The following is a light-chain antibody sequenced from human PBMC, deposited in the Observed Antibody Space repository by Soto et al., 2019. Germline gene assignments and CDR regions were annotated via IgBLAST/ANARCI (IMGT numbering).Light chain of an antibody. Sequence: QSVLTQPASVSGSPGQSITISCTGTSSDVGSYNLVSWYQQHPGKAPKLMIYEGSKRPSGVSNRFSGSKSGNTASLTISGRPGEEKAQFYRRPYGGRSTFVVFRGGTKLTVL. CDR1: SSDVGSYNL. V-gene: IGLV2-23*03. CDR3: RPYGGRSTFVV. CDR2: EGS. J-gene: IGLJ2*01.